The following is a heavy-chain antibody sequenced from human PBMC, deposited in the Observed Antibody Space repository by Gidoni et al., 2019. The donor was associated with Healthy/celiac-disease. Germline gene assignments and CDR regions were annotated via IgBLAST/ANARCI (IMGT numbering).Heavy chain of an antibody. D-gene: IGHD2-15*01. CDR1: GFTFSSYW. J-gene: IGHJ3*02. Sequence: EVQLVESGGGLVQPGGSLRRSCAASGFTFSSYWRHWVRQAPGKGLVWLSRINSDGSSTSYADSVKGRFTISRDNANNTLYLQMNSLRAEDTAVYYFAREVLAGAPCAFDIWGQGTMVTVSS. CDR3: AREVLAGAPCAFDI. CDR2: INSDGSST. V-gene: IGHV3-74*01.